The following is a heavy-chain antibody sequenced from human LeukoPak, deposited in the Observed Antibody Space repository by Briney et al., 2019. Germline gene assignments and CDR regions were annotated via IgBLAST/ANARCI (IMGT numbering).Heavy chain of an antibody. Sequence: PGGSLRLSCAASGFTFSNFAMTWVRQAPGKGLEWLSAISHSGGSTYYTDSVKGRFTISGDNSKNTLYLQVTSLRAEDTAVYYCAKESLSAWSSYYFDSWGQGTLVTVSS. CDR2: ISHSGGST. CDR3: AKESLSAWSSYYFDS. CDR1: GFTFSNFA. J-gene: IGHJ4*02. V-gene: IGHV3-23*01. D-gene: IGHD6-19*01.